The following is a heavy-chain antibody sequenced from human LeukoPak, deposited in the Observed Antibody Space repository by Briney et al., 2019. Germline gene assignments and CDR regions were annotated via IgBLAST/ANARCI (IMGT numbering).Heavy chain of an antibody. CDR2: ISSSSSTI. CDR3: ARSPKSYYSNYGANWFDP. V-gene: IGHV3-48*04. D-gene: IGHD4-11*01. CDR1: GFTFSSYS. Sequence: GGSLRLSGAASGFTFSSYSMNWVRQAPGKGLEWVSYISSSSSTIYYADSVKGRFTISRDNAKNSLYLQMNSLRAEDTAVYYCARSPKSYYSNYGANWFDPWGQGTLVTVSS. J-gene: IGHJ5*02.